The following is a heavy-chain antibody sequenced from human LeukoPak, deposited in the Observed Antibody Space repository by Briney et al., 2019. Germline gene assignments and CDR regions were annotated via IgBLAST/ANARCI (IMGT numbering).Heavy chain of an antibody. CDR1: GFTFSSYA. V-gene: IGHV3-30-3*01. Sequence: PGRSLRLSCAASGFTFSSYAMHWVRQAPGKGLGWVAVISYDGINKYYAGSVKGRFTISRDNSKNTLYLQMNSLRAEDTAVYYCASGGGYCSSTSCYVSDYWGQGTLVTVSS. CDR3: ASGGGYCSSTSCYVSDY. J-gene: IGHJ4*02. CDR2: ISYDGINK. D-gene: IGHD2-2*01.